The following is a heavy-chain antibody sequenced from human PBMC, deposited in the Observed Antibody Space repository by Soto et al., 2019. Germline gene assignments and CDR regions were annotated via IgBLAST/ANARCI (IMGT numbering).Heavy chain of an antibody. J-gene: IGHJ4*02. V-gene: IGHV3-15*07. D-gene: IGHD3-3*01. Sequence: GGSLRLSCAASGFTFSNAWMNWVRQAPGKGLEWVGRIKSKTDGGTTDYAAPVKGRFTISRDDSKNTLYLQMNSLKTEDTAVYYCTAPEYDFWSGYYRDYWGQGTLVTVSS. CDR2: IKSKTDGGTT. CDR1: GFTFSNAW. CDR3: TAPEYDFWSGYYRDY.